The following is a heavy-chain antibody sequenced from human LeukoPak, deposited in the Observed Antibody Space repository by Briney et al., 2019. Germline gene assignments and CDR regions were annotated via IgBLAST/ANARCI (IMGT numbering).Heavy chain of an antibody. Sequence: GGSLRLSCAASGFTFDDYAMHWVRQAPGKGLEWVSGISWNSGSIGYADSVKGRFTISRDNAKNSLYLQMNSLRAEDTALYYCAKGFKGSPQYYFDYWGQGTLVTVSS. CDR2: ISWNSGSI. CDR3: AKGFKGSPQYYFDY. CDR1: GFTFDDYA. J-gene: IGHJ4*02. V-gene: IGHV3-9*01.